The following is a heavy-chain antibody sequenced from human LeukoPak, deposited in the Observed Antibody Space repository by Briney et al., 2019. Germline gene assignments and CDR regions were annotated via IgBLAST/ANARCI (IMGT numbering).Heavy chain of an antibody. J-gene: IGHJ4*02. CDR1: GYSFTNYW. CDR2: IYPGDSDA. Sequence: GKSLKISCKGSGYSFTNYWIGWVRQMPGKGLEWMGIIYPGDSDARYSPSFQGQVTISADKSISTAYLQWSSLKASDTAMYYCARGGGSSWYYFDYWGQGTLVTVSS. V-gene: IGHV5-51*01. CDR3: ARGGGSSWYYFDY. D-gene: IGHD6-13*01.